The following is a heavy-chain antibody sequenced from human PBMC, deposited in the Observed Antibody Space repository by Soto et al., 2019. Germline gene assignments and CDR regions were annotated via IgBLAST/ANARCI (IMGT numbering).Heavy chain of an antibody. CDR1: GFAFSNYA. J-gene: IGHJ4*02. CDR3: ARVRSGGDFDS. V-gene: IGHV3-23*01. CDR2: ISGGAGDT. D-gene: IGHD3-3*01. Sequence: EVQLLESGGGSVQPGGSLRLSCAASGFAFSNYAMNWVRQAPGKGLEWVSAISGGAGDTYYADSVKGRFTISRDNAKDSLYLQMNSLRDEDTAVYYCARVRSGGDFDSWGQGTLVTVSS.